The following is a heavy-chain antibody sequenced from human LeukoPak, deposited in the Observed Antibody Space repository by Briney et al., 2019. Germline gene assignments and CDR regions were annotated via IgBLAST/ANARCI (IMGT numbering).Heavy chain of an antibody. CDR3: ARVWWDSALDY. Sequence: SETLSFTCTVSGGSISSYYWSWIRQPPGKGLEWIGYIYYSGSTNYNPSLKSRVTISVDTSKNQFSLKLSSVTAADTAVYYCARVWWDSALDYWGQGTLVTVSS. CDR2: IYYSGST. D-gene: IGHD1-26*01. V-gene: IGHV4-59*01. CDR1: GGSISSYY. J-gene: IGHJ4*02.